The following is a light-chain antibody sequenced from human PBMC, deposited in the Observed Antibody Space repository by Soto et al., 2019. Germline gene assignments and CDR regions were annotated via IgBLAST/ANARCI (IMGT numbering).Light chain of an antibody. CDR2: DAS. V-gene: IGKV3-11*01. J-gene: IGKJ3*01. CDR1: QSVSSS. Sequence: EIVLTQSPATLSLSPGERATLSCRASQSVSSSLAWYQQKRGQAPRLLIYDASKRATGIPARFSGSGSGTDFTLTISSLEPEDFAVYYCQQRSNWPPEVTFGPGNKVDIK. CDR3: QQRSNWPPEVT.